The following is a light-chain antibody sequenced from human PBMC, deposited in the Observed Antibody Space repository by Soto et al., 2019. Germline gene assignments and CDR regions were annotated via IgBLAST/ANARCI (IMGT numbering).Light chain of an antibody. Sequence: QSALTQPASVSGSPGQSITISCTGTSSDVGAYNYVSWYQQYPGQAPKLMIFDVSYRPSGVSNRFSGSKSGNTASLTISGLQAEDEADYYCGSYTSSSTLLFGGGTQLTVL. V-gene: IGLV2-14*01. CDR3: GSYTSSSTLL. CDR2: DVS. CDR1: SSDVGAYNY. J-gene: IGLJ2*01.